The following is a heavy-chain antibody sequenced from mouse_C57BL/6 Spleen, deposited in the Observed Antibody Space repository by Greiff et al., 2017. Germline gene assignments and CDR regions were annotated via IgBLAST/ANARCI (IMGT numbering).Heavy chain of an antibody. CDR3: ARSDGYYALDYYAMDY. D-gene: IGHD2-3*01. V-gene: IGHV14-2*01. J-gene: IGHJ4*01. CDR1: GFNIQDYY. Sequence: VKLQQSGAELVKPGASVKLSCTASGFNIQDYYMHWVKQRPEQGLEWIGRIDPEDGETKYAPKFPGKDIITADTSSNTAYLQLSSLTSEYTAVYYWARSDGYYALDYYAMDYWGQGASVTVSS. CDR2: IDPEDGET.